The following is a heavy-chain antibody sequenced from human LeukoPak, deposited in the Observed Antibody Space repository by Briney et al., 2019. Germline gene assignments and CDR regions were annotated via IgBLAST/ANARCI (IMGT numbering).Heavy chain of an antibody. D-gene: IGHD1-26*01. CDR1: GFTFSSYA. J-gene: IGHJ4*02. Sequence: GSLRLSCAASGFTFSSYAMSWVRQAPGKGLEWVGRIKNKANSYTTEYAASVKARFSISRDDSKTSLFLQMSSLKTDDTAVYYCAREVLGAPFFDSWGQGTLVTVSS. CDR2: IKNKANSYTT. V-gene: IGHV3-72*01. CDR3: AREVLGAPFFDS.